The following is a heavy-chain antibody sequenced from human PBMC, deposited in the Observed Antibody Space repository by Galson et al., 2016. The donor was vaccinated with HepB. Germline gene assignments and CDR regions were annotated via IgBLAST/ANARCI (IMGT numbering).Heavy chain of an antibody. CDR2: VSYDGRNK. D-gene: IGHD2/OR15-2a*01. CDR1: GFTFSSYA. V-gene: IGHV3-30*04. CDR3: ARAGFKGFSNGMDI. Sequence: SLRLSCAASGFTFSSYAMHWVRQAPGKGLEWVTFVSYDGRNKYYADSVKGRFTISRDNSKNTLYLQMNSLRAEDTAVYYCARAGFKGFSNGMDIWGQGTTVTVSS. J-gene: IGHJ6*02.